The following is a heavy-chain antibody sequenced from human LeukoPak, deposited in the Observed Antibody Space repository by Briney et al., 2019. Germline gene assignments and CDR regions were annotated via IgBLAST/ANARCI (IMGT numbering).Heavy chain of an antibody. CDR3: ARNWFDP. Sequence: GGSLSLSRAASWFTLSIHYMRWARPATGKALEWVSVLYRGGRTYYADSVKGRFNISRDKSKNTVYLQMNSLRFEDTAVYYCARNWFDPWGQGTRVTVSS. CDR1: WFTLSIHY. J-gene: IGHJ5*02. V-gene: IGHV3-53*05. CDR2: LYRGGRT.